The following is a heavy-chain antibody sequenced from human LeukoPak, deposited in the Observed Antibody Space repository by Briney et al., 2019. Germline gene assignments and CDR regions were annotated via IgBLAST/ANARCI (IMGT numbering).Heavy chain of an antibody. CDR2: ISYDGSNK. CDR3: AKIGPGGGVLYYYYYGMDV. CDR1: GFTFSSYG. D-gene: IGHD3-3*01. Sequence: GGSLRLSCAASGFTFSSYGMHWVRQAPGKGLEWVAVISYDGSNKYYADSVKGRFTISRDNSKNTLYLQMNSLRAEDTAVYYCAKIGPGGGVLYYYYYGMDVWGQGTTVTVSS. V-gene: IGHV3-30*18. J-gene: IGHJ6*02.